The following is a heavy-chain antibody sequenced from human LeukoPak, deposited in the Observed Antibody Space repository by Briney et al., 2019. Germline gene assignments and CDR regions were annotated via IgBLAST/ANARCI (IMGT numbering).Heavy chain of an antibody. Sequence: SETLSLTCAVYGGSFSGYYWSWIRQPPGKGLEWIGEINHSGSTNYNPSLKSRVTISVDTSKNQFSLKLSSATAADTAVYYCARQGGALWYYYDSSGYPFDYWGQGTLVTVSS. CDR3: ARQGGALWYYYDSSGYPFDY. CDR1: GGSFSGYY. D-gene: IGHD3-22*01. J-gene: IGHJ4*02. V-gene: IGHV4-34*01. CDR2: INHSGST.